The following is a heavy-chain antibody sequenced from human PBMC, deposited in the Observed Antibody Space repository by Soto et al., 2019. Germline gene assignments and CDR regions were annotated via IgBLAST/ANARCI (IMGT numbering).Heavy chain of an antibody. V-gene: IGHV4-39*01. Sequence: QLQLQESGPGLVKPSETLSLTCTVSGGSISSSSYYWGWIRQPPGKGLEWIGSIYYSGSTYYNPSLKSRVTISGDTSKNQFSLKLSSVTAADTAVYYCATHPLGYCSSTSCGLVDYWGQGTLVTVSS. CDR1: GGSISSSSYY. CDR2: IYYSGST. CDR3: ATHPLGYCSSTSCGLVDY. D-gene: IGHD2-2*01. J-gene: IGHJ4*02.